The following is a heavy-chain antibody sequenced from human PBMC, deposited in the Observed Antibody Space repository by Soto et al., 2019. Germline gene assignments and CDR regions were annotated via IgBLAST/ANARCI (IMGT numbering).Heavy chain of an antibody. CDR2: IYYSGST. Sequence: SETLSLTCTVSGGSISSSSYYWGWIRQPPGKGLEWIGSIYYSGSTYYNPSLKSRVTISVDTSKNQFSLKLSSVTAADTAVYYCARHIRQPDSGYDEANHWGQGTLLTVSA. V-gene: IGHV4-39*01. J-gene: IGHJ5*02. D-gene: IGHD5-12*01. CDR1: GGSISSSSYY. CDR3: ARHIRQPDSGYDEANH.